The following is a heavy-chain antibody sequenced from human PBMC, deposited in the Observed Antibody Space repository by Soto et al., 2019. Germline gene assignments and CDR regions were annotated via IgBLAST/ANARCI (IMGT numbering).Heavy chain of an antibody. V-gene: IGHV1-69*01. CDR1: GGTFSSYA. CDR2: FIPIFGTA. CDR3: ARGVPAAIRDYYYGMDV. J-gene: IGHJ6*02. Sequence: QVQLVQSGAEVKKPGSSVKVSCKASGGTFSSYAISWVRQAPGQGLEWMGGFIPIFGTANYAQKFQGRVTITADESTSTAYMELSSLRSEDTAVYYCARGVPAAIRDYYYGMDVWGQGTTVTVSS. D-gene: IGHD2-2*02.